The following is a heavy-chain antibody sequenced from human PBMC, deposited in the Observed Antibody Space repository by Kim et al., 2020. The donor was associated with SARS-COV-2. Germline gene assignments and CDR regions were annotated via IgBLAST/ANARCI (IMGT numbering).Heavy chain of an antibody. CDR2: INPNSGGT. J-gene: IGHJ6*02. CDR1: GYTFTGYY. CDR3: ARGFRDIVVVPAVSTTNASDPNYYYGMDV. V-gene: IGHV1-2*04. Sequence: SVKVSCKASGYTFTGYYMHWVRQAPGQGLEWMGWINPNSGGTNYAQKFQGWVTMTRDTSISTAYMELSRLRSDDTAVYYCARGFRDIVVVPAVSTTNASDPNYYYGMDVWGQGTTVTVSS. D-gene: IGHD2-2*01.